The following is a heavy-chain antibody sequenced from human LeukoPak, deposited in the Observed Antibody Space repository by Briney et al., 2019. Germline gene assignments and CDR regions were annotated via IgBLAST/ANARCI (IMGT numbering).Heavy chain of an antibody. D-gene: IGHD3-10*01. CDR2: ISGTGVTT. J-gene: IGHJ4*02. CDR3: ASTSMVRGVITPFDY. Sequence: PGGSLRLSCAASGAIFSNHAMSWVRQAPGKGLERVSLISGTGVTTYYAASVKGRFTISRDNSKNTLYLQMNSLRAEDTALYYCASTSMVRGVITPFDYWGQGTLVTVSS. CDR1: GAIFSNHA. V-gene: IGHV3-23*01.